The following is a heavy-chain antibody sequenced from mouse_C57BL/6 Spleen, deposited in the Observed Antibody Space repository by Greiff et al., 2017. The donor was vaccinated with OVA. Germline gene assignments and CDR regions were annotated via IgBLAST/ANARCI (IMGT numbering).Heavy chain of an antibody. CDR2: IAPEDGET. V-gene: IGHV14-2*01. CDR3: ASSITTASSPGYFDY. J-gene: IGHJ2*01. CDR1: GFNIQDYY. Sequence: EVQLQQSGAELVKPGASVKLSCTASGFNIQDYYMHWVKQRTEQGLEWIGRIAPEDGETKYAPKFQGKATITADTSSNTAYLQLSSLTSEDTAVYYCASSITTASSPGYFDYWGQGTTLTVSS. D-gene: IGHD1-2*01.